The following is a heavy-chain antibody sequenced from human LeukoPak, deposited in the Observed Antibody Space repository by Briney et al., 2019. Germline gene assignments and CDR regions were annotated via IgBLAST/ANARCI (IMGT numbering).Heavy chain of an antibody. J-gene: IGHJ4*02. Sequence: GESLRISCKGPGYSVTSYWISWVRQMPGKGLEWMGRIDPSDSYTNYSPSFQGHVTISADKSISTAYLQWSSLKASDTAMYYCANLDVGSSWSSFDYWGQGTLVTVSS. CDR3: ANLDVGSSWSSFDY. V-gene: IGHV5-10-1*01. CDR1: GYSVTSYW. D-gene: IGHD6-13*01. CDR2: IDPSDSYT.